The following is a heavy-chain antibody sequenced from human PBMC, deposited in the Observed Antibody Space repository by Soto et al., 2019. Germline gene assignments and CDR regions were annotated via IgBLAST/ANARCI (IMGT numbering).Heavy chain of an antibody. V-gene: IGHV4-31*03. CDR1: GGSINSGGYC. CDR3: SRGILV. D-gene: IGHD5-18*01. CDR2: ISYGGST. Sequence: QVQLQESGPGLVKPSQTLSLTCTVSGGSINSGGYCWSWIRQHPGKGLDWIGCISYGGSTSYNPCLKSRVTISVDTSKNQFSLKLTSVTAEDTAVYYCSRGILVWGQGALITVS. J-gene: IGHJ4*02.